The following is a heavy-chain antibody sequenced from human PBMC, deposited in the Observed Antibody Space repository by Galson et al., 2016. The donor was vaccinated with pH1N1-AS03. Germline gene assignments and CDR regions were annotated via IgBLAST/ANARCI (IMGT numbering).Heavy chain of an antibody. CDR3: ARDRHYDSSGRYFYESEH. D-gene: IGHD3-22*01. V-gene: IGHV1-69*13. CDR2: IHPIFGTP. CDR1: GGTFSNYA. J-gene: IGHJ4*02. Sequence: SVKVSCKASGGTFSNYAISWMRQAPGQGLEWMGGIHPIFGTPSHAQTFRGRLTVTADASTSAAYMELSSLTSEDTAIYYCARDRHYDSSGRYFYESEHWGQGTLVIVSS.